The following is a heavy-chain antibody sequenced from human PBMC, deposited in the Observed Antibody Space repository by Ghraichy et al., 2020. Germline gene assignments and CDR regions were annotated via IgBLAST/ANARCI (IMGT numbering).Heavy chain of an antibody. J-gene: IGHJ4*02. CDR1: GFTFSSYD. Sequence: GESLNISCAASGFTFSSYDMHWVRQATGKGLEWVSAIGTAGDTYYPGSVKGRFTISRENAKNSLYLQMNSLRAGDTAVYYCARGQMGAAAETGFDYWGQGTLVTVSS. D-gene: IGHD6-13*01. CDR2: IGTAGDT. V-gene: IGHV3-13*01. CDR3: ARGQMGAAAETGFDY.